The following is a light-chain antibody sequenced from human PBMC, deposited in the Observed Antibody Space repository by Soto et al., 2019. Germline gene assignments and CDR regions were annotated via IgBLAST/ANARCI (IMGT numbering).Light chain of an antibody. J-gene: IGLJ1*01. V-gene: IGLV3-21*02. Sequence: SYELTQPPSVSVAPGQTARITCEGYNIGSKSVHWYQQKPGQAPVVVVYDDTDRPSGIPERFSGSNSGETATLTISRVEAGDEADYYCQVWDSSSDHYVFGTGTKVTVL. CDR2: DDT. CDR3: QVWDSSSDHYV. CDR1: NIGSKS.